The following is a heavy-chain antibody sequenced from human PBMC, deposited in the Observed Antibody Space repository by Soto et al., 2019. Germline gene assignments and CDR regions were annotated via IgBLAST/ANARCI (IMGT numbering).Heavy chain of an antibody. CDR2: INHSGST. D-gene: IGHD2-15*01. Sequence: PSETLSLTCAVYGGSFSGYYWSWIRQPPGKGLEWIGEINHSGSTNYNPSLKSRVTISVDTSKNQFSLKLSSVTAADTAVYYCARPKLGYCSGGSCYAFDIWGQGTMVTVSS. CDR3: ARPKLGYCSGGSCYAFDI. CDR1: GGSFSGYY. J-gene: IGHJ3*02. V-gene: IGHV4-34*01.